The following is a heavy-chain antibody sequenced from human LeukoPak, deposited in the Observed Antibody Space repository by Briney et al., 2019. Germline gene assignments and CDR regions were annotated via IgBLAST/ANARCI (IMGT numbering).Heavy chain of an antibody. V-gene: IGHV1-3*01. D-gene: IGHD3-9*01. Sequence: ASVKVSCTASGYTFTTYAIHWVRQAPGQRLEWMGWINGDNGNTKYSQKFQGRVTITRDTSAYTAYMELRGLSSADTAVYFCARAPYYILTGYSLYWFDPWGQGTLVTVSS. CDR1: GYTFTTYA. J-gene: IGHJ5*02. CDR2: INGDNGNT. CDR3: ARAPYYILTGYSLYWFDP.